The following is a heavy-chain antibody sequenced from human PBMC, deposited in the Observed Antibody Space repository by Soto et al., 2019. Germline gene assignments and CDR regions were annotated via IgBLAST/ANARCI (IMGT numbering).Heavy chain of an antibody. V-gene: IGHV4-30-4*01. D-gene: IGHD3-3*01. Sequence: SETLSLTCTVSGASISRGDYYWNWIRQSPGKGLEWIGNTYNNGRPNYNPSLKSRVTISGDSSKNQFSLKLRSLSAADTAVYYCARGGVYDFWSGLFDLGQGTLVTVSS. CDR2: TYNNGRP. CDR3: ARGGVYDFWSGLFD. J-gene: IGHJ4*02. CDR1: GASISRGDYY.